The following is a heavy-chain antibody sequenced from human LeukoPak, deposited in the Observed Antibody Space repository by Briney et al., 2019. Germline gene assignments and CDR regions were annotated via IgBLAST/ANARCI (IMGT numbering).Heavy chain of an antibody. J-gene: IGHJ4*02. CDR2: ISWNSGSI. V-gene: IGHV3-9*01. CDR3: AKGGGYQLLSTFDY. Sequence: GGSLRLSCAASGFTFDDYAMHWVRQAPGKGLEWVSGISWNSGSIGYADSVKGRFTISRDNAKNSLYLRVNSLRAEDTALYYCAKGGGYQLLSTFDYWGQGTLVTVSS. CDR1: GFTFDDYA. D-gene: IGHD2-2*01.